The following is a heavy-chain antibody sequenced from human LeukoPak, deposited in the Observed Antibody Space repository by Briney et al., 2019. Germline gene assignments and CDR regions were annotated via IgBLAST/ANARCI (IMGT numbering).Heavy chain of an antibody. V-gene: IGHV3-74*01. CDR1: GFTFSGYW. CDR2: INGDGSST. Sequence: GGSLRLSCVDAGFTFSGYWMYWVRQAPGKWRVWVSLINGDGSSTTYADSVKGRFTNSRDNAKKTLYLQMNSLRAEDTAVYYCAKDREWLTLYFDYWGQGTLVTVSS. CDR3: AKDREWLTLYFDY. D-gene: IGHD6-19*01. J-gene: IGHJ4*02.